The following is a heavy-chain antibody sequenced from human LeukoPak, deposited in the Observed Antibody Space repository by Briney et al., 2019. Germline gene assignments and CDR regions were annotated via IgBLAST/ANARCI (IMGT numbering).Heavy chain of an antibody. D-gene: IGHD2-15*01. CDR2: ISYDGSNK. V-gene: IGHV3-30-3*01. CDR3: AREVIVVVVAATPYFDY. J-gene: IGHJ4*02. CDR1: GFTFSSYA. Sequence: GGSLRLSCAASGFTFSSYAMHWVRQAPGKGLEWVVVISYDGSNKYYADSVKGRFTISRDNSKNTLYLQMNSLRAEDTAVYYCAREVIVVVVAATPYFDYWGQGTLVTVSS.